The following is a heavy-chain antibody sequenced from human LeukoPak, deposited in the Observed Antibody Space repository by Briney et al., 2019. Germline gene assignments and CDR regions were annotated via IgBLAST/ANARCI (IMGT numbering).Heavy chain of an antibody. CDR3: VRDGGVSGYDLLDY. CDR2: INQDGSEE. J-gene: IGHJ4*02. V-gene: IGHV3-7*01. Sequence: GGSLRLSCAASGFTFSNYWMTWVRQAPGKGLEWVAHINQDGSEEHYMDSVKARFTISRDNARNSLSLQMNSLRAEDTAVYYCVRDGGVSGYDLLDYWGQGTLVTVSS. CDR1: GFTFSNYW. D-gene: IGHD5-12*01.